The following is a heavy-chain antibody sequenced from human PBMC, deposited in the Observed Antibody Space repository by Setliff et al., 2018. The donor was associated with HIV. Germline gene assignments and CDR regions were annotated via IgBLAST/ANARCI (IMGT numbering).Heavy chain of an antibody. D-gene: IGHD3-10*01. V-gene: IGHV1-69*06. CDR3: ARDWWDYYGSGTYPPLYYFDS. Sequence: ASVKVSCKASGDTFRSYAISWVRQAPGQGLEWMGRIIPILATSNYTQKFQGRVTITADKYTRTAYMELSSLRSEDTAVYYCARDWWDYYGSGTYPPLYYFDSWGQGTLVTVSS. CDR2: IIPILATS. CDR1: GDTFRSYA. J-gene: IGHJ4*01.